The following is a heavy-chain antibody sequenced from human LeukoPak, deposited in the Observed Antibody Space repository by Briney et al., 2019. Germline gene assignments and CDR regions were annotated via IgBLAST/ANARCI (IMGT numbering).Heavy chain of an antibody. CDR1: GYSISSGYY. V-gene: IGHV4-38-2*02. Sequence: SETLSLTCAVSGYSISSGYYWGWIRHPPGEGLEGTGSIYHSVSTYYNPSLKSRVTISVDTSKNQFSLKLSSVTAADTAVYYCARDSQVAAAVDFDYWGQGTLVTVSS. CDR3: ARDSQVAAAVDFDY. J-gene: IGHJ4*02. CDR2: IYHSVST. D-gene: IGHD6-13*01.